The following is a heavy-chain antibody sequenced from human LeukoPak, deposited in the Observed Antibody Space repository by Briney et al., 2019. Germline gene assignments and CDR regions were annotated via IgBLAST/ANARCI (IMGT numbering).Heavy chain of an antibody. CDR1: GFTFSNHA. CDR3: AMTFNGFDPNFDH. D-gene: IGHD5-12*01. V-gene: IGHV3-23*01. CDR2: ISTDGDGP. J-gene: IGHJ4*02. Sequence: GGSLRLSCAASGFTFSNHAMNWVRQVPGKGLVWVSTISTDGDGPHYADSVKGRFTISRDNMKNTLYLQMDNLRDVDTAVYFCAMTFNGFDPNFDHSGPGTLVTVSS.